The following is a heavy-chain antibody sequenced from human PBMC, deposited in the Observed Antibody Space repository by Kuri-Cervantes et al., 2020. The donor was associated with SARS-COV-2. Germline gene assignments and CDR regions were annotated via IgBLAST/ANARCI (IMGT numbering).Heavy chain of an antibody. CDR1: GASISSGAFY. CDR3: ARHRKIRFLEWLPPFDY. V-gene: IGHV4-61*02. CDR2: IYTTGSS. D-gene: IGHD3-3*01. J-gene: IGHJ4*02. Sequence: SETLSLTCTVSGASISSGAFYWNWIRQPAGKGLEWIGRIYTTGSSSSNPALKSRLTISVDTSKNQFSLKLSSVTAADTAVYYCARHRKIRFLEWLPPFDYWGQGTLVTVSS.